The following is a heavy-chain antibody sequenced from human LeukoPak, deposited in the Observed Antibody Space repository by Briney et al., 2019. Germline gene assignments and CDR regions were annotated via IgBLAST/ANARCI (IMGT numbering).Heavy chain of an antibody. CDR1: GYTFTSYY. Sequence: ASVKVCCKASGYTFTSYYIHWVRQAPGQGLEWMGIINPSGGSTIYAQKFQGRVTMTRDTSTSTVYMELSSLRSEDTAVYYCARATRGNTPDYWGQGTLVTVSS. CDR2: INPSGGST. V-gene: IGHV1-46*01. CDR3: ARATRGNTPDY. J-gene: IGHJ4*02. D-gene: IGHD4-23*01.